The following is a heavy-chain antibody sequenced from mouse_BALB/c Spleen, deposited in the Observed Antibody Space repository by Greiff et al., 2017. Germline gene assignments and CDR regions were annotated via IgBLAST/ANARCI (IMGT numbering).Heavy chain of an antibody. CDR1: GYSFTDYI. Sequence: VQLQQTGPELVKPGASVKISCKASGYSFTDYIMLWVKQSHGKSLEWIGNINPYYGSTSYNLKFKGKATLTVDKSSSTAYMQLNSLTSEDSAVYYCARFDGYDGFYAMDYWGQGTSVTVSS. V-gene: IGHV1-39*01. J-gene: IGHJ4*01. CDR3: ARFDGYDGFYAMDY. D-gene: IGHD2-2*01. CDR2: INPYYGST.